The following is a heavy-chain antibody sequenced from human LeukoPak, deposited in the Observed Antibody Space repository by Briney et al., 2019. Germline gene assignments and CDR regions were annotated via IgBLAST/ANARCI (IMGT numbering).Heavy chain of an antibody. CDR1: GGTFSSSA. Sequence: SVRVSRKTSGGTFSSSAISWVRQAPGQGLEWMGRIIPVLNITTYAQKFQGSVTITADTSTSTVYMELSSLRSEETAVYYCARDQGLTAPPPYGLDVWGQGTTVIVSS. D-gene: IGHD5-18*01. CDR3: ARDQGLTAPPPYGLDV. CDR2: IIPVLNIT. J-gene: IGHJ6*02. V-gene: IGHV1-69*04.